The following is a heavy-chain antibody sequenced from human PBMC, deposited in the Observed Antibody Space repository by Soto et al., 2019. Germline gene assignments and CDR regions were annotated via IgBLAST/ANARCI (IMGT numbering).Heavy chain of an antibody. V-gene: IGHV3-74*01. J-gene: IGHJ6*02. Sequence: GGSLRLSCAASGFTFSSYWMHWVRQAPGKGLVWVSRINSDGSSTSYADSVKGRFTISRDNAKNTLYLQMNSLRAEDTAVYYCALRRPVKYYYYGMDVWGQGTTVTVSS. CDR3: ALRRPVKYYYYGMDV. CDR1: GFTFSSYW. CDR2: INSDGSST. D-gene: IGHD4-4*01.